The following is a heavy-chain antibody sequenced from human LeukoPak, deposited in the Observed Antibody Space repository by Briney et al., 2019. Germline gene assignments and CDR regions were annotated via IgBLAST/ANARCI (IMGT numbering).Heavy chain of an antibody. D-gene: IGHD5-18*01. CDR1: GGSISSGGYS. V-gene: IGHV4-30-2*01. CDR3: ARDGVWLPGY. CDR2: IYHSGST. Sequence: SQTLSLTCAVSGGSISSGGYSWSWIRQPPGKGLEWIGYIYHSGSTYYNPSLKSRVTISVDRSKNQFSLKLSSVTAADTAVYWRARDGVWLPGYWGQGTLVTVSS. J-gene: IGHJ4*02.